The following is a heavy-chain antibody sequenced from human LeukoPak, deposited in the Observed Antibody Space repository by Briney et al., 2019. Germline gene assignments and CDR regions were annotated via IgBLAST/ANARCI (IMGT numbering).Heavy chain of an antibody. CDR2: IIPIFGTA. D-gene: IGHD3-22*01. CDR1: GGTFSSYA. CDR3: ARDRVYDSSGYYEFDY. V-gene: IGHV1-69*05. Sequence: SVKVSCKASGGTFSSYAISWVRQAPGQGLEWMGGIIPIFGTANYAQKFQGRVTITTDESTSTAYMELSSLRSEDTAVYYCARDRVYDSSGYYEFDYWGQGTLVTVSS. J-gene: IGHJ4*02.